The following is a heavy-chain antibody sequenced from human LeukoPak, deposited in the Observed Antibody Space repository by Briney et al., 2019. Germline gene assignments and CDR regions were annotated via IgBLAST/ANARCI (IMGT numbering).Heavy chain of an antibody. Sequence: ASVKVSCKASGYTFTGYFIHWVRQAPGQGLEWMGWINPSSGGTNYAQKFQGRVTMTRDTSISTAYMELSRLRSDDTAVYYCARGRRGDRRDIDYWGQGTLVTVSS. CDR2: INPSSGGT. V-gene: IGHV1-2*02. J-gene: IGHJ4*02. CDR3: ARGRRGDRRDIDY. CDR1: GYTFTGYF. D-gene: IGHD7-27*01.